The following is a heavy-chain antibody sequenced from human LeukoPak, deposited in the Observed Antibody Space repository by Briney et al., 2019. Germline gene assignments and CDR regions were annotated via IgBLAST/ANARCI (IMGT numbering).Heavy chain of an antibody. CDR2: ISGSGHTT. CDR3: AKVTGSGSYSANYYYGMDV. D-gene: IGHD3-10*01. Sequence: GGSLRLSCAASGFTFSNFAMSWVRQAPGKGLEWVSVISGSGHTTYYADSVKGRFTISRDSSKKTLFLQMNSLRAEDTAVYYCAKVTGSGSYSANYYYGMDVWGQGTTVTVSS. CDR1: GFTFSNFA. V-gene: IGHV3-23*01. J-gene: IGHJ6*02.